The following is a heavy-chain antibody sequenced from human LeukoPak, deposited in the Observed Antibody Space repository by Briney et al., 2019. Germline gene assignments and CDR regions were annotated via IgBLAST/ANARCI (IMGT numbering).Heavy chain of an antibody. CDR3: ARDQDFGVVTPYHWFDP. CDR2: INPSGGST. V-gene: IGHV1-46*01. D-gene: IGHD3-3*01. Sequence: ASVKVSCKASGYTFTSYYMHWVRQAPGQGLEWMGIINPSGGSTSYAQKFQGRVTMTRDMSTSTVYMELSSLRSEDTAVYYCARDQDFGVVTPYHWFDPWGQGTLVTVSS. CDR1: GYTFTSYY. J-gene: IGHJ5*02.